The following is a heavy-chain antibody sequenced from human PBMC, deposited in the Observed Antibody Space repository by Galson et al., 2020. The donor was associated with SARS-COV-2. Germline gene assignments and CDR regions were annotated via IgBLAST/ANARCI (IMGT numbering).Heavy chain of an antibody. D-gene: IGHD5-12*01. V-gene: IGHV4-39*01. J-gene: IGHJ3*02. CDR3: ARHRWIYDGFDI. Sequence: SETLSLTCTVSGGSITRGTDHWGWIRQPPGKGLEWIGSVFYKGNTYYNPSLKSRVTIFIDTSNNQFSLKLTSVTAADTALYYCARHRWIYDGFDIWGQGTMVTVSS. CDR1: GGSITRGTDH. CDR2: VFYKGNT.